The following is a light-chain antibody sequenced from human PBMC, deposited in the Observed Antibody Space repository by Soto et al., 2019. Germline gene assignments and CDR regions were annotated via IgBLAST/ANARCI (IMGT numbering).Light chain of an antibody. Sequence: QSALTQSPSESGSPGQSVTISCTGTSSDVGGYNYVSWYQQHPGKAPKLMISEVSKRPSGVPDRFSGSKSGNTASLTVSGLQAEDEADYYCSSFAGNNNLVFGGGTKLTVL. V-gene: IGLV2-8*01. J-gene: IGLJ2*01. CDR2: EVS. CDR3: SSFAGNNNLV. CDR1: SSDVGGYNY.